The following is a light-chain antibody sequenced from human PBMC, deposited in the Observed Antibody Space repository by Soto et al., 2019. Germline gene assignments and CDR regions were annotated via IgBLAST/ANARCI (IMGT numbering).Light chain of an antibody. Sequence: DIVLTQSPLSLPVTPGEPASISCRSSQSLLHSNGYNYLSGYLQKPGQSPQLLIYLGSNRASGVPDRFSGSESGTDFTLKISRVEAEDVGTYYCMQALQTPPYTFGQGSKLEIK. CDR3: MQALQTPPYT. J-gene: IGKJ2*01. CDR2: LGS. V-gene: IGKV2-28*01. CDR1: QSLLHSNGYNY.